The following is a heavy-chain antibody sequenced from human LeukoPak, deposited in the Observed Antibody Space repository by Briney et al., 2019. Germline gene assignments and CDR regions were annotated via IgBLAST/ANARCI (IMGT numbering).Heavy chain of an antibody. Sequence: PGGSLRLSCAASGFTFSSYGMHWVRQAPGKGLEWVAVISYDGSNKYYADSVKGRFTISRDNSKNTLYLQMNSLRAEDTAVYYCARDAAPDWLNYYFDYWGQGTLVTVSS. J-gene: IGHJ4*02. V-gene: IGHV3-30*03. CDR1: GFTFSSYG. D-gene: IGHD3-9*01. CDR2: ISYDGSNK. CDR3: ARDAAPDWLNYYFDY.